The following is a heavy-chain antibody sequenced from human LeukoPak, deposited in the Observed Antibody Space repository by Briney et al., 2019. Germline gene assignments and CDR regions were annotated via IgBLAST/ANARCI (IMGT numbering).Heavy chain of an antibody. V-gene: IGHV4-30-4*08. Sequence: TLSLTCTVSGGSISSGDHCWSWIRQPPGKGLEWIGYIYYSGSTYYNPSLKSRITISIDTSKNQFSLKMTSVTAADTAVYYCARETTLPLNWFDPWGQGTLVTVSS. CDR3: ARETTLPLNWFDP. D-gene: IGHD1-7*01. CDR2: IYYSGST. J-gene: IGHJ5*02. CDR1: GGSISSGDHC.